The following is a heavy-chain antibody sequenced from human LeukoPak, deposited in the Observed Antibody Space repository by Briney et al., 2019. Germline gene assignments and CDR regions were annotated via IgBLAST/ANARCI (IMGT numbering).Heavy chain of an antibody. J-gene: IGHJ3*02. CDR2: ISSSGSTI. V-gene: IGHV3-48*03. CDR1: GFTFSSYE. Sequence: GRSLRLSCAASGFTFSSYEMNWVRQAPGKGLEWVSYISSSGSTIYYADSVKGRFTISRDNAKNSLYLQMNSLRAEDTAVYYCASLTTTVTTYDAFDIWGQGTMVTVSS. CDR3: ASLTTTVTTYDAFDI. D-gene: IGHD4-17*01.